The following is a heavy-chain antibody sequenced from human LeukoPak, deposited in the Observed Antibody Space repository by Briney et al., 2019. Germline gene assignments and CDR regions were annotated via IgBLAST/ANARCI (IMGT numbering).Heavy chain of an antibody. CDR2: IWYDGSNK. D-gene: IGHD3-22*01. V-gene: IGHV3-33*06. CDR3: AKAAYDSSGYYNYYYYMDV. Sequence: GSLRLSCAASGFTFSSYGMHWVRQAPGKGLEWVAVIWYDGSNKYYADSVKGRFTISRDNSKNTLYLQMNSLRAEDTAVYYCAKAAYDSSGYYNYYYYMDVWGKGTTVTVSS. CDR1: GFTFSSYG. J-gene: IGHJ6*03.